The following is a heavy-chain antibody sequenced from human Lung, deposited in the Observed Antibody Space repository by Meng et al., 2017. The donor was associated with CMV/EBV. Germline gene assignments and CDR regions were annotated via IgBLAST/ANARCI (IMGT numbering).Heavy chain of an antibody. V-gene: IGHV1-18*01. CDR3: AREVHYYDSHGIDY. J-gene: IGHJ4*02. D-gene: IGHD3-22*01. Sequence: ASGYRFATYEISWVRLVPGQGLEWVGWMSSHNGNTNYGEKFQGRVTMTMHTSTNAAHMDLRDLRSDDTAVYFCAREVHYYDSHGIDYWGQGTLVTVSS. CDR1: GYRFATYE. CDR2: MSSHNGNT.